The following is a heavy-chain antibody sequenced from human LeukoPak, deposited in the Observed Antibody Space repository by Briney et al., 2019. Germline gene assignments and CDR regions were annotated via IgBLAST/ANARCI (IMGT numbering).Heavy chain of an antibody. CDR1: GFSFNNYG. CDR3: ARGGTVIKALDV. V-gene: IGHV3-30*02. Sequence: RGSHRDSCGASGFSFNNYGMHWVRQAPGKGLEWLTFIRYDTSNEYYAVSVKGRFTISRDNSKNTLYLEMNSLRPEDTAVYYCARGGTVIKALDVWGPGILVTVSS. J-gene: IGHJ1*01. D-gene: IGHD2-21*01. CDR2: IRYDTSNE.